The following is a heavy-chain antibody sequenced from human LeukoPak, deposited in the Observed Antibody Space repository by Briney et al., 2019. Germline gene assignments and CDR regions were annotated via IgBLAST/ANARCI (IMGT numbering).Heavy chain of an antibody. Sequence: GRSLRLSCAASGFTFSSYGMHWVRQAPGKGLEWVAVIWYDGSNKYYADSVKGRFTISRDNSKSTLYLQMNSLRAEDTAVYYCAREGCGGDCYPVNWGQGTLVTVSS. V-gene: IGHV3-33*01. CDR3: AREGCGGDCYPVN. CDR2: IWYDGSNK. CDR1: GFTFSSYG. D-gene: IGHD2-21*01. J-gene: IGHJ4*02.